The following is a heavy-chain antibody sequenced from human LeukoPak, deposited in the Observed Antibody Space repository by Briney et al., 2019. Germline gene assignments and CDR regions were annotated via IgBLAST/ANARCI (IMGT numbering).Heavy chain of an antibody. J-gene: IGHJ4*02. CDR3: ASDRRGYSGYDPSPFDY. V-gene: IGHV1-69*01. CDR2: IIPIFGTA. D-gene: IGHD5-12*01. Sequence: GSSVKVSCKASGGTFSSYAISWVRQAPGQGLEWMGGIIPIFGTANYVQKFQGRVTITADESTSTAYMELSSLRSEDTAVYYCASDRRGYSGYDPSPFDYWGQGTLVTVSS. CDR1: GGTFSSYA.